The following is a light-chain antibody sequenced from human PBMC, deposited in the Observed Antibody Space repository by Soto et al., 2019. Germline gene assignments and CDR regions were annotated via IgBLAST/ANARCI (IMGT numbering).Light chain of an antibody. CDR2: GAS. V-gene: IGKV3-20*01. J-gene: IGKJ5*01. CDR1: QSVSSSY. CDR3: QQYGSSST. Sequence: EIVLTQSPGTLSLSPWERATLSCRASQSVSSSYLAWYQQKPGQAPRLLIYGASSRPTGIPDRFSGSGSGTDFTLTISRLEPEDFAVYYCQQYGSSSTFGQGTRLE.